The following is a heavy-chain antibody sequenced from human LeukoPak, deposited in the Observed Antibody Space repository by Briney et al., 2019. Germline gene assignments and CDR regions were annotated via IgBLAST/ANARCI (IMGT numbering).Heavy chain of an antibody. V-gene: IGHV3-74*01. CDR1: GFIFRNYW. CDR2: INSDGTST. J-gene: IGHJ4*02. CDR3: ARTLYSYGHFDY. Sequence: GGSMRPSCVASGFIFRNYWMHWVRQAPGKGLVWVSRINSDGTSTSYADSVKGRFTISRDDAKNTLYLQMNSLRVEDTAVYYCARTLYSYGHFDYWGQGTLATVSS. D-gene: IGHD5-18*01.